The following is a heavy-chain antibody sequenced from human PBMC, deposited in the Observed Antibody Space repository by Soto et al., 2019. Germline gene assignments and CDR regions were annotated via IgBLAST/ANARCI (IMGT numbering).Heavy chain of an antibody. V-gene: IGHV4-30-4*01. D-gene: IGHD3-22*01. J-gene: IGHJ4*02. Sequence: QVQLQESGPGLVKPSQTLSLTCTVSGDSISNGDYYWSWIRQPPGKGLEWIGNIFYSGSTYYIPSLNSRLTISIDTSKNHFSLGLSSVTAADTAVYYCARVCRTFYPDSGGYRRPNYFDQWGQGILVTVSS. CDR2: IFYSGST. CDR1: GDSISNGDYY. CDR3: ARVCRTFYPDSGGYRRPNYFDQ.